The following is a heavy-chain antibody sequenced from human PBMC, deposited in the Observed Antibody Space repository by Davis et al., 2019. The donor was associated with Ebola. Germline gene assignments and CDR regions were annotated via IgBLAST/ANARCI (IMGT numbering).Heavy chain of an antibody. D-gene: IGHD1-26*01. CDR3: ARDPAGGYYYGMDV. V-gene: IGHV3-33*08. CDR2: IWYDGSNK. Sequence: GESLKISCAASGFTFSSYAMSWVRQAPGKGLEWVAVIWYDGSNKYYADSVKGRFTISRDNSKNTLYLQMNSLRAEDTAVYYCARDPAGGYYYGMDVWGQGTTVTVSS. J-gene: IGHJ6*02. CDR1: GFTFSSYA.